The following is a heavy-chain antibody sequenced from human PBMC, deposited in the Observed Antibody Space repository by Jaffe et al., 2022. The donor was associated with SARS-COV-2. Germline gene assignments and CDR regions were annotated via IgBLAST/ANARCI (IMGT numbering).Heavy chain of an antibody. Sequence: QVHLVESGGGVVQPGRSLRLSCAASGFTFSSYGIHWVRQAPGKGLEWVAVKWYDGSYTYYADSVKGRFTISRDNSKNTVYLQMNGLRAEDTAVYYCARGQQWEHYFDYWGQGTLVTVSS. CDR1: GFTFSSYG. V-gene: IGHV3-33*01. J-gene: IGHJ4*02. D-gene: IGHD1-26*01. CDR3: ARGQQWEHYFDY. CDR2: KWYDGSYT.